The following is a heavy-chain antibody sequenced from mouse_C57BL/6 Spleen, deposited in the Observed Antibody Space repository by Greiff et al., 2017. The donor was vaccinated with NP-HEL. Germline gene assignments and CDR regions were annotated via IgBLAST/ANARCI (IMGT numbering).Heavy chain of an antibody. CDR2: IDPSDGDT. CDR1: GFNFTNYY. V-gene: IGHV14-1*01. J-gene: IGHJ1*03. D-gene: IGHD2-12*01. CDR3: TTYSYLDFDV. Sequence: VQLQQSGAELVRPGASVKLSCTASGFNFTNYYMHWVKQRPEQGLEWIGRIDPSDGDTEYAPKFQGKATMTVDTSSNTAYLQLSSLTSEDTAVYYCTTYSYLDFDVWGTGTTVTVSS.